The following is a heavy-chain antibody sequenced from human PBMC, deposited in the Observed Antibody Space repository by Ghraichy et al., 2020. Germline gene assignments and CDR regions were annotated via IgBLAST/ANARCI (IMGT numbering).Heavy chain of an antibody. CDR2: IKQDGSEK. CDR1: GFTFSTYW. D-gene: IGHD1-26*01. J-gene: IGHJ5*02. Sequence: GGSLRLSCAASGFTFSTYWMAWVRQAPGKGREWVANIKQDGSEKYYVGSVKGRFTISRDNAKSSLYLQMNNLRVEDTAMYYCAGRQVGATNYFDPWGQGTLVTVSS. CDR3: AGRQVGATNYFDP. V-gene: IGHV3-7*03.